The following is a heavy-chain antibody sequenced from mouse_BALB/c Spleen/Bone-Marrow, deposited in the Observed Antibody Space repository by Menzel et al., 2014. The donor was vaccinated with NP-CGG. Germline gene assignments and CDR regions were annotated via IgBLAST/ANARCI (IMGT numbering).Heavy chain of an antibody. CDR3: ARWDYYGYAMDY. CDR2: INPYNGGT. CDR1: GYSFTGYT. Sequence: EVQLQQSGPELVKPGASMKISCKASGYSFTGYTMNWVKQSHGKNLGWIGLINPYNGGTSYNQKFKGKATLTVDKSSSTAYMELLSLTSEDSAVYYCARWDYYGYAMDYWGQGTSVTVSS. J-gene: IGHJ4*01. D-gene: IGHD1-1*01. V-gene: IGHV1-18*01.